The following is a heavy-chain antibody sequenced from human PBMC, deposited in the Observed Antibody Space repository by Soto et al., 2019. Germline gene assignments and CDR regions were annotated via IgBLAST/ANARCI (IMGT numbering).Heavy chain of an antibody. J-gene: IGHJ4*02. V-gene: IGHV3-23*01. CDR3: AKSGLFVSSGYHHPHFDS. D-gene: IGHD3-22*01. CDR1: GFTLCPSA. CDR2: ISGSANIP. Sequence: GGPLRLPCVASSFTSGFTLCPSAMTWARQAPGTGLEPAAGISGSANIPYYADAAKGRFTIARDNSNSTLFRQMNSRRAEDTAVYYCAKSGLFVSSGYHHPHFDSWGPGALVTVSS.